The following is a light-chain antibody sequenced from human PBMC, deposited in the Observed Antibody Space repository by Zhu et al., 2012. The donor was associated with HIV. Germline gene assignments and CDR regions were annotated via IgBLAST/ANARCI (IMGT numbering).Light chain of an antibody. CDR1: QGISLY. V-gene: IGKV3-11*01. CDR2: DTP. Sequence: EIVLTQSPVTLSLSPGERATLSCRASQGISLYLAWYQQKPGQVPRLLIYDTPNRATGVPARFSGSGSGTDFTLTISSLEPEDFAVYYCQQRLSWPLTFGGGTKVEI. J-gene: IGKJ4*01. CDR3: QQRLSWPLT.